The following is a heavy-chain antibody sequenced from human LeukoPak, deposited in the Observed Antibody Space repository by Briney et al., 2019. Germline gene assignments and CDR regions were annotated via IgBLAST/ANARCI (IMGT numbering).Heavy chain of an antibody. V-gene: IGHV1-2*02. CDR3: ARVPAAVVPGVIITHFDY. CDR2: INPNSGGT. D-gene: IGHD3-10*02. CDR1: GYTFTGYY. J-gene: IGHJ4*02. Sequence: ASVKVSCKASGYTFTGYYLHWVRQAPGQGLEWMGWINPNSGGTNYAQKFQGRVTMTRDTSISTAYMELSRLRFDDTAVYYCARVPAAVVPGVIITHFDYWGQGTLVTVSS.